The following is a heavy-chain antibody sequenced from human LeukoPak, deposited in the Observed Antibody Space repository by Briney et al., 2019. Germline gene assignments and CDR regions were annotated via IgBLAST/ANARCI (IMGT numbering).Heavy chain of an antibody. CDR3: ARDPGIAAAGFDY. J-gene: IGHJ4*02. CDR1: GGSIISADHY. Sequence: PSETLSLTCTVSGGSIISADHYWSWIRQPPGKGLEWIGYIFYSGSTYYNPSLKSRLTISVDTSKNQFSLKLSSVTAADTAVYYCARDPGIAAAGFDYWGQGTLVTVSS. V-gene: IGHV4-30-4*01. CDR2: IFYSGST. D-gene: IGHD6-13*01.